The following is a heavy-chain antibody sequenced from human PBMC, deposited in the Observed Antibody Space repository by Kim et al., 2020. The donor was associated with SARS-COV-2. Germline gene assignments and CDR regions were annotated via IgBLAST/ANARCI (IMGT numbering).Heavy chain of an antibody. CDR1: GFTFSSYS. CDR3: ARDGGYSYGWGDY. CDR2: ISSSSSYI. Sequence: GGSLRLSCAASGFTFSSYSMNWVRQAPGKGLEWVSSISSSSSYIYYADSVKGRFTISRDNAKNSLYLQMNSLRAEDTAVYYCARDGGYSYGWGDYWGQGTLVTVSS. V-gene: IGHV3-21*04. J-gene: IGHJ4*02. D-gene: IGHD5-18*01.